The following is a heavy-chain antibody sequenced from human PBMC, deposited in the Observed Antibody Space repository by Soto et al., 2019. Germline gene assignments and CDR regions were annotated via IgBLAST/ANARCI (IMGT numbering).Heavy chain of an antibody. CDR1: GFTFRSYA. V-gene: IGHV3-23*01. D-gene: IGHD3-16*01. J-gene: IGHJ4*02. CDR3: AKVVWGGDAYNDC. CDR2: ISGSGDST. Sequence: LGGSLGLSCAAPGFTFRSYAMSWVRQAPGKGLEWVSAISGSGDSTYYADSVKGRFTVSRDNSKNTLFLQMNSLRAEDTAVYYCAKVVWGGDAYNDCWGQGTVVTVSS.